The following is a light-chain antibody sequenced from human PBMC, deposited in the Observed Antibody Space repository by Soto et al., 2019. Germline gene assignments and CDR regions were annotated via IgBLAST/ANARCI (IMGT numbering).Light chain of an antibody. CDR3: QQRSSWPVT. CDR1: QSVNSY. J-gene: IGKJ5*01. V-gene: IGKV3-11*01. Sequence: EIVLTQSPVTPSLSPGEGATLSCRPSQSVNSYLDWYQQKPGRAPRLLIYGASNRATGIPARFSGSGSGTDFTLTISTLEPEDFAVYYCQQRSSWPVTFGQGTRLEIK. CDR2: GAS.